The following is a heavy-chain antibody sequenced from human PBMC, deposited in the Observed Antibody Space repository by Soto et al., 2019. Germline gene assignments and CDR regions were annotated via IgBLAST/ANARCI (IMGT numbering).Heavy chain of an antibody. J-gene: IGHJ4*02. Sequence: EVQLVESGGGLVQPGGSLRLSCAASGFTFSTYWMSWVRQAPGKGLEWLANIKQDGSEKYYVDSVKGRFTVSRDNAKNSLYLQMNSLRAEDTAVYYCARRPGYSSGWFADWGQGTLVTV. CDR1: GFTFSTYW. CDR3: ARRPGYSSGWFAD. D-gene: IGHD6-19*01. CDR2: IKQDGSEK. V-gene: IGHV3-7*01.